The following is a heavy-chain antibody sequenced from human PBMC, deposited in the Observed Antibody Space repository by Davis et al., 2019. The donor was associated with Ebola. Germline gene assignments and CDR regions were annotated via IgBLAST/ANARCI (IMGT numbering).Heavy chain of an antibody. V-gene: IGHV1-69*13. J-gene: IGHJ6*02. D-gene: IGHD2-2*01. CDR3: ARSAQGVPAAIGPFMFYYYGMDV. CDR1: VGTFSSYA. Sequence: SVHVSCKASVGTFSSYAISWVRQARGQGLAWMGGIIPIFGTANYAQKFQGRVTITADESTSTAYMELSSLRSEDTAVYYCARSAQGVPAAIGPFMFYYYGMDVWGQGTTVTVSS. CDR2: IIPIFGTA.